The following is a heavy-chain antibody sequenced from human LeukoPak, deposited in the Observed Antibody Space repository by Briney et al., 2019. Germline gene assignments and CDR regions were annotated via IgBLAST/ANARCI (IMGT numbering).Heavy chain of an antibody. D-gene: IGHD3-10*01. J-gene: IGHJ4*02. V-gene: IGHV3-30-3*01. CDR2: ISYDGSNK. CDR1: GFTFSSYA. Sequence: PGRSLRLSCAASGFTFSSYAMHWVRQAPGKGLEWVAVISYDGSNKYYADSVKGRFTISRDNSKDTLYLQMNSLRAEDTAVYYCARDWYRYGSGSQSPNYWGQETLVTVSS. CDR3: ARDWYRYGSGSQSPNY.